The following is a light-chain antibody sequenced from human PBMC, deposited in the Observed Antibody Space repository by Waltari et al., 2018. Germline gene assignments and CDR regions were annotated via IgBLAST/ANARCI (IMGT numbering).Light chain of an antibody. Sequence: DIQMTQSPSSVSASVGDRVTVTCRPSQDISSRLAWYQQQPGKAPRLLIYDTSTLQSGVPSRFSGSGSGTDFTLTISSLQPEDSATYSCQQGGSFPFTFGPGTKVNI. CDR1: QDISSR. V-gene: IGKV1-12*01. J-gene: IGKJ3*01. CDR3: QQGGSFPFT. CDR2: DTS.